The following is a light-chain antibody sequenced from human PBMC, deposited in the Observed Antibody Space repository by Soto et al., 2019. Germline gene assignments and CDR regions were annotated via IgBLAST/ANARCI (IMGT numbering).Light chain of an antibody. CDR2: TAS. Sequence: DIQMTQSPSSLSASVGDRVTITCRASQSIKNYLNWYQQKPGKAPKLLIYTASTLQRGVPSRFSGSGSGTEFTLTISSLQPEDFATYYCQQSDRTPITFGPGTKVDIK. V-gene: IGKV1-39*01. J-gene: IGKJ3*01. CDR3: QQSDRTPIT. CDR1: QSIKNY.